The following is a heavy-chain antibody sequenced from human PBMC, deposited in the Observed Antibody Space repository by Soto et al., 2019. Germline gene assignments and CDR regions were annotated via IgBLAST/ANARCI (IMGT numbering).Heavy chain of an antibody. D-gene: IGHD3-16*02. CDR2: IIPIFGTA. J-gene: IGHJ3*02. V-gene: IGHV1-69*13. CDR3: ARAHGPGYPKSDAIDI. Sequence: SVKVSCKASGGTFSSYAISWVRQAPGQGLEWMGGIIPIFGTANYAQKFQGRVTITADESTSTAYMELSSLRSEDTAVYYCARAHGPGYPKSDAIDIWGQGTMVTVSS. CDR1: GGTFSSYA.